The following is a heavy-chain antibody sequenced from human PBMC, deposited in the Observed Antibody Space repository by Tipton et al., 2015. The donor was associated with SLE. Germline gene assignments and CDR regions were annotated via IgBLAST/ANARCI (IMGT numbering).Heavy chain of an antibody. D-gene: IGHD6-13*01. Sequence: LSCTVSGGSISSSSYYWGWIRQPPGKGLEWIGSIYYSGSTYYNPSLKSRVTISVDTSKNQFSLKLSSVTAADTAVYYCARVSRQQLVPKGYDAFDIWGQGTMVTVSS. J-gene: IGHJ3*02. CDR3: ARVSRQQLVPKGYDAFDI. CDR1: GGSISSSSYY. CDR2: IYYSGST. V-gene: IGHV4-39*07.